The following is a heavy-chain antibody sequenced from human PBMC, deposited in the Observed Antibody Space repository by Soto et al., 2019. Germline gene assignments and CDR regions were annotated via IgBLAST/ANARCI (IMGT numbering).Heavy chain of an antibody. CDR2: ISYDGSNK. CDR3: ARDRGGYSYGNYYYYYGMDV. Sequence: PGGSLRLSCAASGFTFSSYAMHWVRQAPGKGLEWVAVISYDGSNKYYADSVKGRFTISRDNSKNTLYLQMNSLRAEDTAVYYCARDRGGYSYGNYYYYYGMDVWGQGTTVNVSS. CDR1: GFTFSSYA. J-gene: IGHJ6*02. D-gene: IGHD5-18*01. V-gene: IGHV3-30-3*01.